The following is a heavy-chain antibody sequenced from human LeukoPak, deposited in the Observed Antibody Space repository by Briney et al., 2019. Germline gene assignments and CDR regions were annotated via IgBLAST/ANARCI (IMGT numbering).Heavy chain of an antibody. J-gene: IGHJ4*02. V-gene: IGHV5-51*01. CDR3: ARRQGCSSTSCPPDY. Sequence: GESLKISCRGSGYSFNTYWIGWVRQMPGKGLEWMGIIYPGDSDTRYSPSFQGQVTMSADKPINTVYLQRSSLKASDTAMYYCARRQGCSSTSCPPDYWGQGTLVTVSS. CDR2: IYPGDSDT. CDR1: GYSFNTYW. D-gene: IGHD2-2*01.